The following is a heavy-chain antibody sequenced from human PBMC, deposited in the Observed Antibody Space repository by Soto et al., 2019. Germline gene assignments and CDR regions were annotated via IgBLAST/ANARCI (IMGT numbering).Heavy chain of an antibody. V-gene: IGHV4-39*01. Sequence: QLQLQESGPGLVKPSETLSLTCTVSGGSISSSSYYWGWIRQPPGKGLEWIGSIYYSGSTYYNPSLKSRVTISVDTSKNQFSLKLSSVTAADTAVYYCARQAGSHYTLSNPFDIWGQGTMVTVSS. J-gene: IGHJ3*02. CDR3: ARQAGSHYTLSNPFDI. D-gene: IGHD1-26*01. CDR1: GGSISSSSYY. CDR2: IYYSGST.